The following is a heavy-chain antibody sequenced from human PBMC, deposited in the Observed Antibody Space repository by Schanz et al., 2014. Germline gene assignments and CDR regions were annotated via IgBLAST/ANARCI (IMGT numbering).Heavy chain of an antibody. J-gene: IGHJ4*02. D-gene: IGHD4-17*01. CDR2: ISPYTGNT. Sequence: QVQLVQSGAEMKKPGASVKVSCKASGYTFTSHGITWVRQAPGQGLQWMGWISPYTGNTNYAQKLQGRVTMTTDTSTSTVYMELSSLRSEDTAVYYCARGYGDSPTDFWGQGTLVTVSS. CDR1: GYTFTSHG. CDR3: ARGYGDSPTDF. V-gene: IGHV1-18*01.